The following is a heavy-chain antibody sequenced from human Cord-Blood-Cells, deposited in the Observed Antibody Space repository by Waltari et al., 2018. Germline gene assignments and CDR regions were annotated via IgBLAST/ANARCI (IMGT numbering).Heavy chain of an antibody. CDR2: INPNSGGT. D-gene: IGHD5-18*01. J-gene: IGHJ6*02. CDR1: GYTFTGYY. CDR3: ARDLKGGYSYGYGMDV. Sequence: QVQLVQSGAEVKKPGASVKVSCKASGYTFTGYYIHRVRQAPGQGLEWMGWINPNSGGTNYAQKFQGRVTMTRDTSISTAYMELGRLRSDDTAVYYCARDLKGGYSYGYGMDVWGQGTTVTVSS. V-gene: IGHV1-2*02.